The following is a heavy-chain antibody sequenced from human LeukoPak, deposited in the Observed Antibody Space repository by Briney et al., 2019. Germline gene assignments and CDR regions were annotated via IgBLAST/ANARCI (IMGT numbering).Heavy chain of an antibody. J-gene: IGHJ4*02. V-gene: IGHV1-69*06. D-gene: IGHD6-19*01. CDR3: ASSTPGIAVAGTRFDY. CDR2: IIPIFGTA. CDR1: VGTFSIYA. Sequence: SVTVSFKSSVGTFSIYAISWVRQAPGQGLEWMGRIIPIFGTANYAQKFQGRVTITADKSTSTAYMELSSLRSEDTAVYYCASSTPGIAVAGTRFDYWGQGTLVTVSS.